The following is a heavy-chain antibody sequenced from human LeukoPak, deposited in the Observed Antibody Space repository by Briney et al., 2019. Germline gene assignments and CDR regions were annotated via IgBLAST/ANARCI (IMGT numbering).Heavy chain of an antibody. V-gene: IGHV3-23*01. J-gene: IGHJ4*02. CDR2: VSGSGAIA. D-gene: IGHD1-26*01. CDR1: GFTFSNYA. Sequence: GGSLRLSCAASGFTFSNYAMTWVRQAPGKGLEWVSAVSGSGAIAYYTDSVKGRFTISRDNSKNTLYLQMSSLTAKDTTVYYCAKDRSIGTYYTFDSWGQGTLVTVSS. CDR3: AKDRSIGTYYTFDS.